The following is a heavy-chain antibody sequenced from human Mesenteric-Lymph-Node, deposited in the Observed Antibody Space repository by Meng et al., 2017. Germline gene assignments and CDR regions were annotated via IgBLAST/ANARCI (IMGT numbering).Heavy chain of an antibody. V-gene: IGHV1-18*01. Sequence: QVLRVQCGAEVKKPGASVKVSCKASGYTFTSYGISWVRQAPGQGLEWMGWISAYNGNTTYAQKLQGRVTMTTDTSTSTAYMELRSLRSDDTAVYYCARRPQYYYGSRSYDYWGQGTLVTVSS. D-gene: IGHD3-10*01. CDR3: ARRPQYYYGSRSYDY. CDR2: ISAYNGNT. J-gene: IGHJ4*02. CDR1: GYTFTSYG.